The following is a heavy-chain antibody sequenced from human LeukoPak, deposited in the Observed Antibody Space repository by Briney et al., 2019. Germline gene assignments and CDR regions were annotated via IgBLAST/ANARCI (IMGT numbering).Heavy chain of an antibody. V-gene: IGHV4-31*03. J-gene: IGHJ5*02. CDR2: IYYSGST. CDR3: ARGSSTSWGRFDP. CDR1: GGSISSGGYY. Sequence: SQTLSLTCTVPGGSISSGGYYWRWIRQHPGKGLEWIGYIYYSGSTYYNPSLKSRVTISVDTSKNQFSLKLSSVTAADTAVYYCARGSSTSWGRFDPWGQGTLVTVSS. D-gene: IGHD2-2*01.